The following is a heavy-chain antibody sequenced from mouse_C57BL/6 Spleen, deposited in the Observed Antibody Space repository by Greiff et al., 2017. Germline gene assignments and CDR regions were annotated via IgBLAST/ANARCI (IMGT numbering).Heavy chain of an antibody. CDR3: TGFITTVVAKRDYAMDY. D-gene: IGHD1-1*01. J-gene: IGHJ4*01. CDR1: GFTFSNYW. CDR2: IRLKSDNYAT. Sequence: LVESGGGLVQPGGSMKLSCVASGFTFSNYWMNWVRQSPEKGLEWVAQIRLKSDNYATHYAESVKGRFTISRDDSKSSVYLQMNNLRAEDTGIYYCTGFITTVVAKRDYAMDYWGQGTSVTVSS. V-gene: IGHV6-3*01.